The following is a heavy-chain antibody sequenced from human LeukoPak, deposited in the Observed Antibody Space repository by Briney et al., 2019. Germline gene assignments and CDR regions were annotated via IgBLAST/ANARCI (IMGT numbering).Heavy chain of an antibody. D-gene: IGHD6-19*01. CDR3: ARLRSGWDFDY. J-gene: IGHJ4*02. CDR2: ISPGDSDT. V-gene: IGHV5-51*01. CDR1: GYSFTNYW. Sequence: GESLKISCKASGYSFTNYWISWVRQMPGKGLEWMGIISPGDSDTRYSPSFQGQVGISADKSISTAYLQWSSVKASDTAMYYCARLRSGWDFDYWGQGSLVTVSS.